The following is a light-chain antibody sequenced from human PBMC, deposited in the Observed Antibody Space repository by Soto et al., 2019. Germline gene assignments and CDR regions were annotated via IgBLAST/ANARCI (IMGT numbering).Light chain of an antibody. V-gene: IGKV3-15*01. Sequence: VMTHSPTTLSVSPWERATLSCRASQSVSSKLAWYQQKPGQAPRLLIYDASTRATGVPARFSGSGSATEFTLTISSLQSEDFAVYYCQQYNQWPVAFGGGTKVDIK. CDR3: QQYNQWPVA. J-gene: IGKJ4*01. CDR2: DAS. CDR1: QSVSSK.